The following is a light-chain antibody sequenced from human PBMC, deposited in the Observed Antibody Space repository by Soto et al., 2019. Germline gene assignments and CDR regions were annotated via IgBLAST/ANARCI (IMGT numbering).Light chain of an antibody. V-gene: IGKV3-15*01. CDR3: QQYNNWPLT. J-gene: IGKJ4*02. Sequence: EIVMTQSPATLSVSPGARATLSGRASQSVSSNLAWYQQKPGQAPRLLIYGASTRATGIPARFSGSGSGTEFTLTISSLQSEDFAVYYCQQYNNWPLTFGGGTKVDIK. CDR2: GAS. CDR1: QSVSSN.